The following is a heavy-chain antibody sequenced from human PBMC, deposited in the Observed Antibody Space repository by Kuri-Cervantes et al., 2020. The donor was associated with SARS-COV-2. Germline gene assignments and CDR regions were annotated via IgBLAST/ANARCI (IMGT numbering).Heavy chain of an antibody. J-gene: IGHJ4*02. D-gene: IGHD1-14*01. Sequence: GESLKISCAASGFTFSSYAMHWVRQAPGKGLEYVSAISSNGGSTYYADSVKGRFTISRDNSKNTLYLQMNSLKTEDTAVYYCTTDLEGTGDYWSQGTLVTVSS. CDR3: TTDLEGTGDY. CDR2: ISSNGGST. CDR1: GFTFSSYA. V-gene: IGHV3-64*04.